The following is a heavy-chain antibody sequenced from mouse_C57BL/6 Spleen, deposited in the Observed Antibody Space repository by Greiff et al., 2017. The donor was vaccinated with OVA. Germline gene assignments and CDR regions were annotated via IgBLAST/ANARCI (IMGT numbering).Heavy chain of an antibody. CDR3: TRSSYRYFDV. Sequence: QVQLQQSGAELVRPGASVTLSCKASGYTFTDYEMHWVKQTPVHGLEWIGAIDPETGGTAYNQKFKGKAILTADKSSSTAYMELRSLTSEDSAVYYCTRSSYRYFDVWGTGTTVTVSS. J-gene: IGHJ1*03. V-gene: IGHV1-15*01. CDR1: GYTFTDYE. CDR2: IDPETGGT.